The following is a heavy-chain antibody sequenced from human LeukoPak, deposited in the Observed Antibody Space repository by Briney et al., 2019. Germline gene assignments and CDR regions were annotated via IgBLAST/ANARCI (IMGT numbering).Heavy chain of an antibody. V-gene: IGHV4-31*03. CDR1: GGSISSGGYY. Sequence: SQTLSLTCTVSGGSISSGGYYWSWIRQHPGTGLEWIGYIYYSGSTYYNPSLKSRVAISVDTSKNQFSLKLSSVTAADTAIYYCAGSVTSRVVLDYWGQGTLVTVSS. CDR3: AGSVTSRVVLDY. D-gene: IGHD3-10*01. J-gene: IGHJ4*02. CDR2: IYYSGST.